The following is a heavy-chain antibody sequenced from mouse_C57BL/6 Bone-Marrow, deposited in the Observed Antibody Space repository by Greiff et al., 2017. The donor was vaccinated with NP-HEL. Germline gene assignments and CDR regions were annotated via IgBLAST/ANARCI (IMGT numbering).Heavy chain of an antibody. V-gene: IGHV5-15*01. D-gene: IGHD2-2*01. J-gene: IGHJ4*01. Sequence: EVKLVESGGGLVQPGGSLKLSCAASGFTFSDYGMAWVRQAPRKGPEWVAFISNLAYSIYYADTVTGRFTISRENAKNTLYLEMRSLRSEDTAMYFCARNGYDGHYCAMVYWVQGTSVTVSS. CDR1: GFTFSDYG. CDR3: ARNGYDGHYCAMVY. CDR2: ISNLAYSI.